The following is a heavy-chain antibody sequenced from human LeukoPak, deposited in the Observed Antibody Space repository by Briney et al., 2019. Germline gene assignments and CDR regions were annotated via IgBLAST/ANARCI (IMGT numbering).Heavy chain of an antibody. V-gene: IGHV4-34*01. CDR3: ARGDQGRPRQLWQPRPRFSV. CDR2: INHSGST. Sequence: PSETLSLTCAVYGGSFSGYYWSWVRQPPGKGLEWIGEINHSGSTNYNPSLKSRVTISVDTSKNQFSLKLSSVTAADTAVYYCARGDQGRPRQLWQPRPRFSVWGKGTTVTVSS. D-gene: IGHD5-18*01. CDR1: GGSFSGYY. J-gene: IGHJ6*04.